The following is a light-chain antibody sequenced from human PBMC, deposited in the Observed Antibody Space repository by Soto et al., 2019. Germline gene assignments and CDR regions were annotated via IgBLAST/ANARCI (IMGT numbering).Light chain of an antibody. V-gene: IGLV2-14*01. CDR1: SSDVGGYNY. CDR3: SSYTSSSTLPYV. CDR2: EVS. Sequence: QSVLTQPASVSGSPGQSITISCTGTSSDVGGYNYVSWHQQHPGKAPKLMIYEVSNRPSGVSNRFSGSKSGNTASLTISGLQAEDEADYYCSSYTSSSTLPYVFGTGTKLTVL. J-gene: IGLJ1*01.